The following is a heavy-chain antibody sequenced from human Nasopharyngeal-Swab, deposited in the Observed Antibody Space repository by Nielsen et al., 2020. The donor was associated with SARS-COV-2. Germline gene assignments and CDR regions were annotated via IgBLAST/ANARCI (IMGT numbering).Heavy chain of an antibody. V-gene: IGHV4-39*01. J-gene: IGHJ6*02. D-gene: IGHD6-13*01. Sequence: SETLSLTCTVSGGSISSGGYYWSWIRQPPGKGLEWIGSIYYSGSTYYNPSLKSRVTISVDTSKNQFSLKLSSVTAADTAVYYCARLPSSSWFSHGMDVWGQGTTVTVSS. CDR3: ARLPSSSWFSHGMDV. CDR1: GGSISSGGYY. CDR2: IYYSGST.